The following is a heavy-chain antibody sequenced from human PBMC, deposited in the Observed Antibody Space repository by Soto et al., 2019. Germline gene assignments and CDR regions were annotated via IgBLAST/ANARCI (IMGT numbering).Heavy chain of an antibody. CDR2: IIPIFGTA. D-gene: IGHD5-18*01. V-gene: IGHV1-69*13. J-gene: IGHJ4*02. CDR3: AREGRPYSYGYPYCFDY. Sequence: GASVKVSCKASGGTFSSYAISWVRQAPGQGLEWMGGIIPIFGTANYAQKFQGRVTITADESTSTAYMELSSLRSEDTAVYYCAREGRPYSYGYPYCFDYWGQGTLVTVSS. CDR1: GGTFSSYA.